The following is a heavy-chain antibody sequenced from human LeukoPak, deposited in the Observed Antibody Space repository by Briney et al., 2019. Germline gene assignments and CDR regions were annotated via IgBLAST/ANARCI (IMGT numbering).Heavy chain of an antibody. V-gene: IGHV4-4*02. J-gene: IGHJ4*02. CDR3: TRESGPYCPFGY. CDR1: GGSITSTNW. D-gene: IGHD1-26*01. CDR2: ISLTGRT. Sequence: ASETLSLTCGVSGGSITSTNWWSWVRQPPGQGLEGIGEISLTGRTNYNPSLIGRVIMSLDESRNQLSLTLTSVTAADTAMYYCTRESGPYCPFGYWGQGTLVVVPS.